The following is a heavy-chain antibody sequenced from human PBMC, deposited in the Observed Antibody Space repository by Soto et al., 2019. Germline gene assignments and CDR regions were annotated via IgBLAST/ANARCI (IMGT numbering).Heavy chain of an antibody. CDR2: TYYRSKWYN. Sequence: PSQTLSLTCAISGDSVSSNSAAWNWVRQSPSRGLEWLGRTYYRSKWYNDYAVSVKSRITINPDTSKNQFSLQLNSVTPEDTAVYYCARGDIAAAAGPVFDYWGQGTLVTVSS. D-gene: IGHD6-13*01. CDR1: GDSVSSNSAA. V-gene: IGHV6-1*01. J-gene: IGHJ4*02. CDR3: ARGDIAAAAGPVFDY.